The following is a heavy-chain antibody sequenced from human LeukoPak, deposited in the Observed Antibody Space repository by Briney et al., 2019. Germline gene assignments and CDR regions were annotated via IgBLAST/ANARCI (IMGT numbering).Heavy chain of an antibody. CDR2: ISGSGGRT. V-gene: IGHV3-23*01. CDR1: GFTFSSYA. CDR3: AKDGNWGGNYLRYFDY. D-gene: IGHD3-16*01. Sequence: PGGSLRLSCAASGFTFSSYAMSWVRQAPGKGLEWVSAISGSGGRTYYADSVKGRFTISRDNSKNTLYLQMNSLRAEDTAVYYCAKDGNWGGNYLRYFDYWGQGTLVTVSS. J-gene: IGHJ4*03.